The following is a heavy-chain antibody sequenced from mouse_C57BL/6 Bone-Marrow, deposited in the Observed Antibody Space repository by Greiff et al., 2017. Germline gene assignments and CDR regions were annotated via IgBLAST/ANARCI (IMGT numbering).Heavy chain of an antibody. CDR3: ARPSTMITTYYFDY. CDR2: ISSGGSYT. CDR1: GFTFSSYG. Sequence: EVQRVESGGDLVKPGGSLKLSCAASGFTFSSYGMSWVRQTPDKRLEWVATISSGGSYTYYPDSVKGRFTISRDNAKNTLYLQMSSLKSEDTAMYYCARPSTMITTYYFDYWGQGTTLTVSS. J-gene: IGHJ2*01. V-gene: IGHV5-6*01. D-gene: IGHD2-4*01.